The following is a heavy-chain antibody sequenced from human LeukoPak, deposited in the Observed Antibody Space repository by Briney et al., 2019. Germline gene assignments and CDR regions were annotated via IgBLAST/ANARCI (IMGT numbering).Heavy chain of an antibody. D-gene: IGHD3-22*01. J-gene: IGHJ4*02. CDR2: ISSSSSYI. Sequence: GGSLRLSCAASGFTFSSYSMNWVRQAPGKGLEWVSSISSSSSYIYYADSVKGRFTISRDNAKNSLYLQMNSLRAEDAAVYYCAMFPSSGYAGGYNDYWGQGTLVTVSS. CDR3: AMFPSSGYAGGYNDY. V-gene: IGHV3-21*01. CDR1: GFTFSSYS.